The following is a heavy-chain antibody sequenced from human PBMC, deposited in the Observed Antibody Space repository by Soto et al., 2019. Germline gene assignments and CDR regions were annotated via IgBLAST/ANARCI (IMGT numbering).Heavy chain of an antibody. D-gene: IGHD2-15*01. Sequence: GGSLRLSCAASGFTVSSNYMSWVRQAPGKGLEWVSVIYSGGSTYYADSVKGRFTISRDNSKNTLYLQMNSLRAEDTAVYYCARDQVEMGYYYYGMDVWGQGTTVTVSS. CDR2: IYSGGST. CDR3: ARDQVEMGYYYYGMDV. V-gene: IGHV3-53*01. CDR1: GFTVSSNY. J-gene: IGHJ6*02.